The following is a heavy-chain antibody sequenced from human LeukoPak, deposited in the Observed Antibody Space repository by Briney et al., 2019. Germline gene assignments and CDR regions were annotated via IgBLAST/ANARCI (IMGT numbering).Heavy chain of an antibody. CDR3: ARDLPTVDFDY. Sequence: GGSLRLSCAASGFTFSNYLMTWVRQAPGKGLEWVADIKADGSEKYYVDSVKGRFTILRDNAKNSLYLQMNSLRADDTAVYYCARDLPTVDFDYWGQGTLVTVSS. CDR1: GFTFSNYL. D-gene: IGHD2-15*01. CDR2: IKADGSEK. V-gene: IGHV3-7*01. J-gene: IGHJ4*02.